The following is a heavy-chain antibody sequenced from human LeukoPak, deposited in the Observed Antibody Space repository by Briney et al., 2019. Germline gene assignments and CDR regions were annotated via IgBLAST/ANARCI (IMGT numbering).Heavy chain of an antibody. D-gene: IGHD5-24*01. CDR2: INPNSGGT. Sequence: ASVKVSCNASGYTFTGYYMHWVRQAPGQGLEWMGWINPNSGGTNYAQKFQDRVTITRDTSISTAYMELSRLSSDDTTVYYCASSREMFDYWGQGTGVSVSS. V-gene: IGHV1-2*02. CDR1: GYTFTGYY. J-gene: IGHJ4*02. CDR3: ASSREMFDY.